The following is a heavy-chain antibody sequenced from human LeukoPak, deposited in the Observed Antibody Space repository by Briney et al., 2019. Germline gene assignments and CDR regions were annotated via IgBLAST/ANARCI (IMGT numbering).Heavy chain of an antibody. CDR2: INHSGSI. Sequence: SETLSLTCAVYGGSFSGYYWSWIRQPPGKGLEWIGEINHSGSINYNLSLKSRVSISVDTSKNQFSLKLSSVTAADTAVYYCVRRYCSGGSCYLWGGHFDFWGQGTLVTVSS. CDR3: VRRYCSGGSCYLWGGHFDF. V-gene: IGHV4-34*01. J-gene: IGHJ4*02. CDR1: GGSFSGYY. D-gene: IGHD2-15*01.